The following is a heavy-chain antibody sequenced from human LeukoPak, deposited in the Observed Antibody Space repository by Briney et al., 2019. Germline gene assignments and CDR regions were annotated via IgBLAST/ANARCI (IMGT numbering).Heavy chain of an antibody. Sequence: PGGSLRLSCAASGFTFSSYAMSWVRQAPGKGLEWVSAISGSGGSTYYADSVKGRFTISRDDSKNTLYLQMNSLRAEDTAVYYCAKDKQQLDIYYFDYWGQGTLVTVSS. CDR2: ISGSGGST. CDR1: GFTFSSYA. V-gene: IGHV3-23*01. CDR3: AKDKQQLDIYYFDY. D-gene: IGHD6-13*01. J-gene: IGHJ4*02.